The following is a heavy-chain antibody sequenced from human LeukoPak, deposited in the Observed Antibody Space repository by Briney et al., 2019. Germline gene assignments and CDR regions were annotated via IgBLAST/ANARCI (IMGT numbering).Heavy chain of an antibody. D-gene: IGHD6-19*01. CDR3: ARDEPVAGIDY. CDR1: GGSFSGYY. Sequence: PSETLSLTCAVYGGSFSGYYWSWIRQPPGKGLEWIGEINHSGSTNYNPSLESRVTISADTSKNQFSLKLSSVTAADTAVYYCARDEPVAGIDYWGQGTLVTVSS. CDR2: INHSGST. V-gene: IGHV4-34*01. J-gene: IGHJ4*02.